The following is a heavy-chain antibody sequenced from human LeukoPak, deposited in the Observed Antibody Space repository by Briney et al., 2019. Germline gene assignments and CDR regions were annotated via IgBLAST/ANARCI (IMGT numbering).Heavy chain of an antibody. CDR2: MNPNSGNS. Sequence: GASVKVSCKASGYTFTNYDIYWVRQATGQGPEWMGWMNPNSGNSGAAQTFQVRVTMTRNTSMSSAYMELSSLRSEDTAVYYCARGSFSPWTTQSYFDYWGQGTLVTVSS. D-gene: IGHD1-14*01. V-gene: IGHV1-8*01. J-gene: IGHJ4*02. CDR1: GYTFTNYD. CDR3: ARGSFSPWTTQSYFDY.